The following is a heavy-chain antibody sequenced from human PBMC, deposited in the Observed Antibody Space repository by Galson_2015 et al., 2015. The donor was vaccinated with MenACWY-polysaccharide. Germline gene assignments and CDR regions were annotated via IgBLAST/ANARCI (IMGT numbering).Heavy chain of an antibody. CDR1: GYKFTSYD. Sequence: SVKVSCKASGYKFTSYDINWVRQATGQGLEWMGWMNPNSGNTGYAQKFQGRVTMASNSAITTAYMELSSLRSEDTAVYYCARVIARKYTFADPWGQGTLVTVSS. V-gene: IGHV1-8*01. CDR2: MNPNSGNT. D-gene: IGHD2-21*01. CDR3: ARVIARKYTFADP. J-gene: IGHJ5*02.